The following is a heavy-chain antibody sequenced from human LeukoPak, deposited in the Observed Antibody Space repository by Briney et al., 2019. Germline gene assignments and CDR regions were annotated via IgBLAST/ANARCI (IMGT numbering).Heavy chain of an antibody. CDR3: ARDGDSGYDFQ. Sequence: GASVKVSCQASGGTFSSYAISWVRQAPGQGLEWMGGIIPIFGTANYAQKFQGRVTITTDESTSTAYMELSSLRSEDTAVYYCARDGDSGYDFQWGQGTLVTVSS. CDR1: GGTFSSYA. CDR2: IIPIFGTA. D-gene: IGHD5-12*01. J-gene: IGHJ4*02. V-gene: IGHV1-69*05.